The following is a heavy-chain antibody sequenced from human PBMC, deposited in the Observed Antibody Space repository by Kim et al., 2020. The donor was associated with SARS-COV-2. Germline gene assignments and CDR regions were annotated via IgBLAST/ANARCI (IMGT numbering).Heavy chain of an antibody. J-gene: IGHJ6*02. V-gene: IGHV4-59*01. D-gene: IGHD3-10*01. CDR1: GGSISSYY. Sequence: SETLSLTCTVSGGSISSYYWSWIRQPPGKGLEWIGYIYYSGSTNYNPSLKSRVTISVDTSKNQSSLKLSSVTAADTAVYYCARGPRRITMVRGTYGMDVWGQGTTVTVSS. CDR3: ARGPRRITMVRGTYGMDV. CDR2: IYYSGST.